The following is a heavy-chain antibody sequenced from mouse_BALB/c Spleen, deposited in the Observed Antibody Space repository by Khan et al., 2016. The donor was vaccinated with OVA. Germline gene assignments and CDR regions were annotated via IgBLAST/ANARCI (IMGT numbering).Heavy chain of an antibody. Sequence: QVQLKESGAELVRPGVSVKLSCKGSGYTFTDFAMHWVKQSHAKSLEWIGVISTYYGDATYNQKFKGKATMTVDKSSSTAYMELARLTSDDSAIYYCARGSGNSRFAYWGQGTLVTASA. CDR1: GYTFTDFA. CDR2: ISTYYGDA. CDR3: ARGSGNSRFAY. D-gene: IGHD1-3*01. V-gene: IGHV1S137*01. J-gene: IGHJ3*01.